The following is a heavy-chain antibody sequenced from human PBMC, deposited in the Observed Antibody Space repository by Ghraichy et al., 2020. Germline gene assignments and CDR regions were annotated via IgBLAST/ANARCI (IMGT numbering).Heavy chain of an antibody. J-gene: IGHJ6*02. Sequence: SVKVSCKASGGTFSSYTISWVRQAPGQGLEWMGRIIPILGIANYAQKFQGRVTITADKSTSTAYMELSSLRSEDTAVYYCARVPGAVPAAIHHHYYYYGMDVWGQGTTVTVSS. CDR3: ARVPGAVPAAIHHHYYYYGMDV. CDR2: IIPILGIA. V-gene: IGHV1-69*02. D-gene: IGHD2-2*02. CDR1: GGTFSSYT.